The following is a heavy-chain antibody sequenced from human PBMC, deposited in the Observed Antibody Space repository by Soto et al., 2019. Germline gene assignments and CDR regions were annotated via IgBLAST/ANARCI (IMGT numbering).Heavy chain of an antibody. V-gene: IGHV4-4*07. D-gene: IGHD3-3*01. Sequence: QVHLQQSGPGLVNPSETLSLTCTVSGGSMSSYYWTWIRQPAGKGLEWIGRVYSSGGTHYNPSLKSRVTISLDTSKNQFSLRLLSVTDADTAVYYCARAQRFSDWFDPWGQGTLVTVSS. CDR1: GGSMSSYY. CDR2: VYSSGGT. CDR3: ARAQRFSDWFDP. J-gene: IGHJ5*02.